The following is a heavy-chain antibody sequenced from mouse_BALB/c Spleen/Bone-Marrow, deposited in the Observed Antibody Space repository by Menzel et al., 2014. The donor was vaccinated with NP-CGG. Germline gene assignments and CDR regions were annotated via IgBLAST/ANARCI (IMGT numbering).Heavy chain of an antibody. J-gene: IGHJ4*01. CDR1: GFTITDTY. CDR3: ARGIPYYHMDC. Sequence: VQLPQSGAELVKPVASVNLSCTPSGFTITDTYMHWVKQSPAQALEWIGRIDPSNRNTKFAARFQFQATIPPDTSSNTAYLHLSSLTYEDTAVYYCARGIPYYHMDCWGQGTSVPVSS. CDR2: IDPSNRNT. V-gene: IGHV14-3*02. D-gene: IGHD5-1-1*01.